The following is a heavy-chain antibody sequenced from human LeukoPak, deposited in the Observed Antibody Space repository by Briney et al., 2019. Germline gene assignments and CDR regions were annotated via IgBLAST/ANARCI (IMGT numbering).Heavy chain of an antibody. V-gene: IGHV3-30*04. CDR1: GFTFSSYA. J-gene: IGHJ4*02. D-gene: IGHD3-10*01. CDR2: ISYDGSNK. Sequence: GGSLRLSCAASGFTFSSYAMHWVRQAPGKGLEWVAVISYDGSNKYYADSVKGRFTISRDNSKNTLYLQMNSLRAEDTAVYYCARVALVSGPSYGSESEAADYWGQGTLVTVSS. CDR3: ARVALVSGPSYGSESEAADY.